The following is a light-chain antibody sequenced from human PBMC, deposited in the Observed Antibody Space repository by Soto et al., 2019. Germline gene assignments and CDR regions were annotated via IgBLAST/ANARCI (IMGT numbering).Light chain of an antibody. CDR3: CSYAGRYTWI. Sequence: QSVLTQPRSVSGSPGQSVTISCTGTSSDVGGYNYVSWYQQLPDKAPKFIIYDVSERPSGVPDRLSGSKSGNTASLTISGLQAEDEGDYYCCSYAGRYTWIFGGGTKVTVL. J-gene: IGLJ2*01. CDR2: DVS. V-gene: IGLV2-11*01. CDR1: SSDVGGYNY.